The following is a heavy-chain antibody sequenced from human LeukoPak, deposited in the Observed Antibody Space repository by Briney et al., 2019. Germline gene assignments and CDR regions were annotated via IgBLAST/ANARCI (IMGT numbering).Heavy chain of an antibody. CDR3: VRSAYGGEQADY. J-gene: IGHJ4*02. V-gene: IGHV3-74*01. CDR2: VNSDGSGT. CDR1: GFTFNIYW. Sequence: PGGSLRLSCAASGFTFNIYWMHWVRQAPGKGLVWVTRVNSDGSGTRYADSVKGRFTISRDNAKNTLYLQMHSLRAEDTAVYYCVRSAYGGEQADYWGQGTLVTVSS. D-gene: IGHD4-23*01.